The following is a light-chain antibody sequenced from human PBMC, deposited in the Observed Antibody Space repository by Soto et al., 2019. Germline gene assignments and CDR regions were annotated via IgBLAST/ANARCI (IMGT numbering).Light chain of an antibody. Sequence: DIRMTQSPSSLSASVGDGVTITCRASQFIGNYLNWYQHRPGKVPEVLIYGATTLQSGVPSRFIGSGYGTDFTLTISSLQPEDSATYYCQHVYSFPRTFGQGTKLEV. CDR3: QHVYSFPRT. CDR2: GAT. CDR1: QFIGNY. J-gene: IGKJ2*02. V-gene: IGKV1-39*01.